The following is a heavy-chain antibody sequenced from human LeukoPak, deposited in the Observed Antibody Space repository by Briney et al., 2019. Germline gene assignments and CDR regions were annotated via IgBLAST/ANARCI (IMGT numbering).Heavy chain of an antibody. Sequence: SETLSLTCTVSGDSIGSYYWSWIRQPPGKGLEWIGYIYTSGGTNYIPSLKGRVTISIDTSKNQFSLKLSSVTAADSAVYYCARLTRLSTSPDRYYLDYWGQGTLVTVSS. CDR2: IYTSGGT. CDR3: ARLTRLSTSPDRYYLDY. CDR1: GDSIGSYY. D-gene: IGHD6-6*01. J-gene: IGHJ4*02. V-gene: IGHV4-4*09.